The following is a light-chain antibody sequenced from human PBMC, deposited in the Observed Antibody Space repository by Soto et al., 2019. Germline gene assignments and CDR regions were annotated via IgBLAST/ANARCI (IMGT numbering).Light chain of an antibody. Sequence: DIQMTQAPSTLSASVGDRVTITCRARQSISSWLAWYQQKPGKAPKLPIYDASSLESGVPSRFSGSGSGTEFTLTISSLQPDDFATYYCQQYNSYPLPFGGGTKVEIK. V-gene: IGKV1-5*01. CDR2: DAS. J-gene: IGKJ4*01. CDR1: QSISSW. CDR3: QQYNSYPLP.